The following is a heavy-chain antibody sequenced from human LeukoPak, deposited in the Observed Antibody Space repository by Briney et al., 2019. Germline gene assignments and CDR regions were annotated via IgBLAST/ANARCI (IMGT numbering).Heavy chain of an antibody. J-gene: IGHJ5*02. Sequence: SETLSLTCTVSGGSLSSYYWSWLRQPPGKGLEWIGYIFYSGGTNYNPSLKSRVTISVDTSKNQFSLKLSSVTAADTAVYYCARLFSFPLRAPFDPWGQGTLVTVSS. D-gene: IGHD3-16*01. CDR3: ARLFSFPLRAPFDP. CDR2: IFYSGGT. CDR1: GGSLSSYY. V-gene: IGHV4-59*01.